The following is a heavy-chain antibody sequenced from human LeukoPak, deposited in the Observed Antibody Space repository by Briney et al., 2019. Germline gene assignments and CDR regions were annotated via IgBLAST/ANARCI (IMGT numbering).Heavy chain of an antibody. J-gene: IGHJ4*02. CDR1: GFTFSSYW. D-gene: IGHD3-22*01. CDR2: INSDGSST. CDR3: ARETYYYDSSGYSSRRGGDYFDY. V-gene: IGHV3-74*01. Sequence: GGSLRLSCAASGFTFSSYWMHWVRQAPGKGLVWVSRINSDGSSTSYADSVKGRFTISRDNAKNTLYLQMNSLRAEDTALYYCARETYYYDSSGYSSRRGGDYFDYWGQGTLVTVSS.